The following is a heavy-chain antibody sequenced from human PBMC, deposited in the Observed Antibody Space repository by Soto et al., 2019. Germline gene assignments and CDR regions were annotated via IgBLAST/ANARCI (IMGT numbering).Heavy chain of an antibody. Sequence: QVQLQESGPGLVKPSETLSLTCTVSGGSISSYYWSWIRQPPGKGLEWIGYIYYSGSTNYNPSLKRRVTISVDTSKNQFSLKLSSVTAADTAVYYSARDPGDDYYYYYMDVWGKVTTVTVSS. CDR1: GGSISSYY. D-gene: IGHD4-17*01. CDR3: ARDPGDDYYYYYMDV. CDR2: IYYSGST. J-gene: IGHJ6*03. V-gene: IGHV4-59*01.